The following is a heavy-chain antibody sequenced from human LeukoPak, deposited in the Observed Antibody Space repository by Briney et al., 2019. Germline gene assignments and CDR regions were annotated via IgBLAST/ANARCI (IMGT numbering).Heavy chain of an antibody. CDR2: ISYDGSNK. V-gene: IGHV3-30*04. CDR1: GFTFSSDA. Sequence: GGSLRLSCAASGFTFSSDAMSWVRQAPGKGLEGVAVISYDGSNKYYADSVKGRFSISRDNSKNTLYLQMNSLRAEDTAVYYCARAVQLERPPPLIGYYYMDVWGKGTTVTVSS. D-gene: IGHD1-1*01. J-gene: IGHJ6*03. CDR3: ARAVQLERPPPLIGYYYMDV.